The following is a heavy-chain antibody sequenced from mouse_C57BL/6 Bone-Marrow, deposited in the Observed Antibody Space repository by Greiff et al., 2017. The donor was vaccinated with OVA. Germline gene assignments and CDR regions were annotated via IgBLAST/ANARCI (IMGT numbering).Heavy chain of an antibody. Sequence: VQLQQSGPELVKPGASVKISCKASGYAFSSSWMNWVKQRPGKGLEWIGRIYPGDGDTNYNGKFKGKATLTAGKSSSTAYMQLSSLTSEDSAVYFCARVYGDYWGQGTTLTVSS. CDR1: GYAFSSSW. CDR3: ARVYGDY. V-gene: IGHV1-82*01. CDR2: IYPGDGDT. J-gene: IGHJ2*01. D-gene: IGHD1-1*01.